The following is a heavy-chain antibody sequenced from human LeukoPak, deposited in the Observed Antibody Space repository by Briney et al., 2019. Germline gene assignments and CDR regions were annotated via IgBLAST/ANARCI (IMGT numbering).Heavy chain of an antibody. CDR3: ACLTTADAFDI. V-gene: IGHV4-61*01. CDR1: GYSITSGYY. J-gene: IGHJ3*02. D-gene: IGHD3-22*01. Sequence: SETLSLTCTVSGYSITSGYYWSWIRQPPGKGLEWIGYIYDSGSTNYNPSLKSRVTISVDTSKNQFSLKLSSVTAADTAVYYCACLTTADAFDIWGQGTMVTVSS. CDR2: IYDSGST.